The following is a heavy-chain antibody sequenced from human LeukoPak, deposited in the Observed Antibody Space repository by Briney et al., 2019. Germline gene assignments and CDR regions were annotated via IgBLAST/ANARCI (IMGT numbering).Heavy chain of an antibody. Sequence: SVKVSCKASGGAFSSYAISWVRQAPGQGLEWMGRIIPILGIANYAQKFQGRVTITADKSTSTAYMELSSLRSEDTAVYYCARDLESYYDSSGYYCDYWGQGTLVTVSS. J-gene: IGHJ4*02. CDR2: IIPILGIA. CDR3: ARDLESYYDSSGYYCDY. V-gene: IGHV1-69*04. D-gene: IGHD3-22*01. CDR1: GGAFSSYA.